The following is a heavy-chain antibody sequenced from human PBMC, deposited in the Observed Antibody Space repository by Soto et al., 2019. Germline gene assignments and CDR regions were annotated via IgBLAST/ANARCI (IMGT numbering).Heavy chain of an antibody. Sequence: EVQLVESGGGLVQPGGSLRLSCAASGFALSGRSMHWVRQAPGKGLVWVSGIDNAGTASTYADSVKGRFTSSRDNAKNMLYLQMNSLRFEDTAVYYCARGWFGPDVWGKGTTVTVSS. V-gene: IGHV3-74*01. D-gene: IGHD3-10*01. CDR1: GFALSGRS. J-gene: IGHJ6*04. CDR3: ARGWFGPDV. CDR2: IDNAGTAS.